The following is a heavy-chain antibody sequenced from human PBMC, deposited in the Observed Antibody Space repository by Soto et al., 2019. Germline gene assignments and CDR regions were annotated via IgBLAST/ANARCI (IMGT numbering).Heavy chain of an antibody. J-gene: IGHJ4*02. Sequence: SETLSLTCTVSGGSVTSGNYYWSWIRQPPGKGLEWIGHIYYSGSTNYNPSLKSRVTISVDASKNQFSLKLSSVTAADTAIYYCSRGPVVTPFVDYWGQGTLVTVS. V-gene: IGHV4-61*01. CDR3: SRGPVVTPFVDY. CDR1: GGSVTSGNYY. D-gene: IGHD2-21*02. CDR2: IYYSGST.